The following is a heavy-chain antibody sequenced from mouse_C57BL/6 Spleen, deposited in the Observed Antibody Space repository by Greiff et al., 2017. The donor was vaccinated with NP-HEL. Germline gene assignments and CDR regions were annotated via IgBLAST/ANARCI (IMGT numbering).Heavy chain of an antibody. V-gene: IGHV1-64*01. CDR1: GYTFTSYW. D-gene: IGHD2-5*01. CDR2: IHPNSGST. J-gene: IGHJ3*01. Sequence: QVQLHQPGAELVKPGASVKLSCKASGYTFTSYWMHWVKQRPGQGLEWIGMIHPNSGSTNYNEKFKSKATLTVDKSSSTAYMQLSSLTSEDSAVYYCARSVYSNYVAYWGQGTLVTVSA. CDR3: ARSVYSNYVAY.